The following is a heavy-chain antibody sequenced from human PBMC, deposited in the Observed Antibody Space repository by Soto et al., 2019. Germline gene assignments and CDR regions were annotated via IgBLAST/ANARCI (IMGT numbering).Heavy chain of an antibody. CDR1: GFNFRNSP. V-gene: IGHV3-23*01. Sequence: PGGSLRLSCAASGFNFRNSPMTWVRQAPGQGLEYVSSITSSGEQTFYADSVKGRFTISRDNSKNTLYLQMNSLRAEDTAVYYCARDGRIEYYYDSSGYYYGPMDVWGQGTTVTVSS. D-gene: IGHD3-22*01. CDR2: ITSSGEQT. J-gene: IGHJ6*02. CDR3: ARDGRIEYYYDSSGYYYGPMDV.